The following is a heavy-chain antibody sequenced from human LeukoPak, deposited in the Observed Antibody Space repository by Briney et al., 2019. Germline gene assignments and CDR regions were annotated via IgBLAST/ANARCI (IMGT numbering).Heavy chain of an antibody. CDR2: ISTYNGNT. CDR3: ARAERGYDILTGYSKYYFDY. Sequence: GASVKVFCKASGYTFTSYGISWVRQAPGQGLEWMGWISTYNGNTNYAQKLQGRVTMTTDTSTSTAYMELRSLRSDDTAVYYCARAERGYDILTGYSKYYFDYWGQGTLVIVSS. D-gene: IGHD3-9*01. J-gene: IGHJ4*02. V-gene: IGHV1-18*01. CDR1: GYTFTSYG.